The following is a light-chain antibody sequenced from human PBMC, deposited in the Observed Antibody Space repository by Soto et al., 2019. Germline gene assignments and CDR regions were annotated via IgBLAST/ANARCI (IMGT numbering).Light chain of an antibody. J-gene: IGKJ1*01. Sequence: EFVLSQSPGTLSLSPGERATLSCRASQSVSSSYLAWYQQKPGQAPRLLIYGASSRATGIPDRFSGGGSGTDFTLTISRLEPEDFAVYYCQQYNNWPWTFGQGTRWIS. CDR2: GAS. CDR3: QQYNNWPWT. V-gene: IGKV3-20*01. CDR1: QSVSSSY.